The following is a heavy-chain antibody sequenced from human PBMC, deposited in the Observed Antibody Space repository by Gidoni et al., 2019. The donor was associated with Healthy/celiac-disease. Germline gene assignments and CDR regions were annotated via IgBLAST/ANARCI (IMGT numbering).Heavy chain of an antibody. CDR2: IVVGSGNT. CDR1: GFTFTSSA. V-gene: IGHV1-58*01. D-gene: IGHD3-3*01. Sequence: QMQLVQSGPEVKKPGTSVKVSCKASGFTFTSSAVQWVRQARGQRLEWIGWIVVGSGNTNYAQKFQERVTITRDMSTSTAYMELSSLRSEDTAVYYCAADFGVAPAVVYYYGMDVWGQGTTVTVSS. CDR3: AADFGVAPAVVYYYGMDV. J-gene: IGHJ6*02.